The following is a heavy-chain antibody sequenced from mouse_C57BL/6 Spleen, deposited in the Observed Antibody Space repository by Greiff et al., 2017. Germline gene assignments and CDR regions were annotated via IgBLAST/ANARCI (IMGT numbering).Heavy chain of an antibody. CDR3: AILPPDD. CDR1: GYTFTSYW. J-gene: IGHJ2*01. Sequence: QVQLHQSGAELVKPGASVKMSCKASGYTFTSYWITWVKQRPGQGLEWIGDIYPGSGSTNYNEKFKSKATLTVDTASSTAYMQLSILTSEDSAVYYCAILPPDDWGQGTTLTVSS. D-gene: IGHD2-10*01. CDR2: IYPGSGST. V-gene: IGHV1-55*01.